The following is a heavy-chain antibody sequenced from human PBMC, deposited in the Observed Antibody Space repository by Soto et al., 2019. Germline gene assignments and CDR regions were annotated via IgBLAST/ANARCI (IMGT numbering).Heavy chain of an antibody. CDR1: GGSFSGYY. J-gene: IGHJ6*03. CDR2: INHSGST. Sequence: SETLSLTCAVYGGSFSGYYWSWIRQPPGKGLEWIGEINHSGSTNYNPSLKSRVTISVDTSKNQFSLKLSSVTAADTAVYYCARRIRYQLLYYYYYYMDVWGKGTTVTVSS. V-gene: IGHV4-34*01. CDR3: ARRIRYQLLYYYYYYMDV. D-gene: IGHD2-2*01.